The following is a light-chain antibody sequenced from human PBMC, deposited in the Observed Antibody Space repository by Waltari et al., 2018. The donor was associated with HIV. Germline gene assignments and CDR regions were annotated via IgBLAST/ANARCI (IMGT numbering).Light chain of an antibody. Sequence: DIVMPQSPDSLPVSLGERATWNCTYSRTVPFSSDNRNYLAWYQQKPRQPPKLLISWASTRESGVPDRFSGSGSGTDFTLTITRLQAEDVAVYHCQQYFRIPPTFGGGTKVEIK. CDR1: RTVPFSSDNRNY. V-gene: IGKV4-1*01. J-gene: IGKJ4*01. CDR2: WAS. CDR3: QQYFRIPPT.